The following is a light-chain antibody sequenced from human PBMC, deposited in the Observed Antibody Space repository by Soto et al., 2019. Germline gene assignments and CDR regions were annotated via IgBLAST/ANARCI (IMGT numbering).Light chain of an antibody. CDR2: DVS. Sequence: QSALTQPASVSGYPGQSITISCTGTSSDVGGYNYVSWYQQHPGEAPKLLIYDVSNRPSGVSNRFSGSKSGNTASLTISGLQAEDEADYYCSSYRSSSTVYVFGTGTQLTVL. CDR1: SSDVGGYNY. J-gene: IGLJ7*01. V-gene: IGLV2-14*01. CDR3: SSYRSSSTVYV.